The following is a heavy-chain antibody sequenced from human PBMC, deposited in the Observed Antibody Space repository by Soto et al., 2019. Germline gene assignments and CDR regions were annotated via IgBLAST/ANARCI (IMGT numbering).Heavy chain of an antibody. J-gene: IGHJ5*02. Sequence: GASVQVSCKASGYPFTSYDIYCVRQASGQGLEWMGWMNPNSGNTGYAQKFQGRVTMTWNTAISTAYMELSSLRSEDTAVYYCARDLNYYGSGSYPAYNWFDPWGQGTLVTVSS. CDR2: MNPNSGNT. CDR1: GYPFTSYD. D-gene: IGHD3-10*01. V-gene: IGHV1-8*01. CDR3: ARDLNYYGSGSYPAYNWFDP.